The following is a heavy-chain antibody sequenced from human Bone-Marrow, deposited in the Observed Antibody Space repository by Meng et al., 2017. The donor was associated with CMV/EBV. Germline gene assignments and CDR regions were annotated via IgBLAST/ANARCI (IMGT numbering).Heavy chain of an antibody. CDR1: GYTFTGYY. V-gene: IGHV1-2*02. CDR3: ARGRKYSSSSGFDY. Sequence: ASGYTFTGYYMHWVRQAPGQGLEWMGWINPNSGGTNYAQKFQGRVTITRDTSISTAYMELSRLRSDDTAVYYCARGRKYSSSSGFDYWGQGTLVTVSS. J-gene: IGHJ4*02. D-gene: IGHD6-6*01. CDR2: INPNSGGT.